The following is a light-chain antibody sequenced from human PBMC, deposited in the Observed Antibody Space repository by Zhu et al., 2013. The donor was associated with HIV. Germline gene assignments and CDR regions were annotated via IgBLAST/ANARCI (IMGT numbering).Light chain of an antibody. Sequence: EIVLTQSPGTLSLSPGDRATLSCRASQSVSNSFLAWYQQKPGQAPRLLIYDASNRATGIPARFSGSGSATDFTLTISSLDPEDFAVYCCQQYGSSPGTFGQGTKVEIK. CDR3: QQYGSSPGT. CDR1: QSVSNSF. CDR2: DAS. J-gene: IGKJ1*01. V-gene: IGKV3-20*01.